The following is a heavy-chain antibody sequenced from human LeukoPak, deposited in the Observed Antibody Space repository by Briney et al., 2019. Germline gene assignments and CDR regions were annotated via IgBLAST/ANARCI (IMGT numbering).Heavy chain of an antibody. J-gene: IGHJ4*02. D-gene: IGHD6-13*01. CDR3: AARYVAAAGSYFDY. CDR2: IYYTDS. CDR1: GGSISSGDYS. V-gene: IGHV4-30-4*07. Sequence: SQTLSLTCAVSGGSISSGDYSWSWIRQPPGKGLEWIGYIYYTDSYYNPSLKSRVTISVDTSKNQFSLKLSSVTAADTAVYYCAARYVAAAGSYFDYWGQGTLVTVSS.